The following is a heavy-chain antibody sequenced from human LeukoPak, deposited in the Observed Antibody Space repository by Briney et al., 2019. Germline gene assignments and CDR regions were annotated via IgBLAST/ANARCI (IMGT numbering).Heavy chain of an antibody. CDR3: ARDNYYSIDY. V-gene: IGHV4-38-2*02. Sequence: SETLSLTCTVSGYSISSGYYWGWIRQPPGKGLEWIGSIYHSGSTYYNPSLKSRVTISVDTSKNQFSLKLSSVTAADTAVYYCARDNYYSIDYWGQGTMVTVSS. CDR1: GYSISSGYY. D-gene: IGHD1-26*01. J-gene: IGHJ4*02. CDR2: IYHSGST.